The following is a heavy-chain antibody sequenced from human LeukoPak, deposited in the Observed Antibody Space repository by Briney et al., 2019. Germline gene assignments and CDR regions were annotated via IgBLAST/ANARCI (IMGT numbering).Heavy chain of an antibody. J-gene: IGHJ6*03. V-gene: IGHV3-21*01. CDR2: ISSSSSYI. D-gene: IGHD2-21*01. CDR1: GFTFSSYS. Sequence: GGSLRLSCAASGFTFSSYSMNWVRQAPGKGLEWVSSISSSSSYIYYADSVKGRFTISRDNAKNSLYLQMNSLRAEDTAVYYCARDGGDDRHYYDYYMDVWGKGTTVTVSS. CDR3: ARDGGDDRHYYDYYMDV.